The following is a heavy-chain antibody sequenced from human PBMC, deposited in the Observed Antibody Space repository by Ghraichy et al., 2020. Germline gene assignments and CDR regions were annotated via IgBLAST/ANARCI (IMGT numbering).Heavy chain of an antibody. D-gene: IGHD5-18*01. V-gene: IGHV1-18*01. Sequence: ASVKVSCKASGYTFTSYGISWVRQAPGQGLEWMGWISAYNGNTNYAQKLQGRVTMTTDTSTSTAYMELRSLRSDDTAVYYCARLGGGYSYGYDYYYYGMDVWGQGTTVTVSS. CDR3: ARLGGGYSYGYDYYYYGMDV. CDR1: GYTFTSYG. J-gene: IGHJ6*02. CDR2: ISAYNGNT.